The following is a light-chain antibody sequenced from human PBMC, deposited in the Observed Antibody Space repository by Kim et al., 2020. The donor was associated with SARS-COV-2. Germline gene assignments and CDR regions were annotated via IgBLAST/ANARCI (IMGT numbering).Light chain of an antibody. J-gene: IGKJ2*01. Sequence: GERAPPCSRASRIGTRDSLDRYQPKPGPPPRLLSAGATTRATGIPYRGSGSGSGTDFTLASIRSENEDFAVYYCQQYGNSLYTFGQGTKLEIK. CDR2: GAT. V-gene: IGKV3-20*01. CDR1: RIGTRDS. CDR3: QQYGNSLYT.